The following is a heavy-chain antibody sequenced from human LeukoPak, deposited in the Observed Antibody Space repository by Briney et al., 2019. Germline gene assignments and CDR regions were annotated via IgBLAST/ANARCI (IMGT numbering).Heavy chain of an antibody. Sequence: GGSLRLSCAASGFTFSSYAMSWVRQAPGKGLEWVSGIKGSGDGTYYADSVKGRFTISRDNSKNTLYLQMNSLRAEDTAVYYCAKRGLSSSWSTTDYWGQGTLVTVSS. CDR3: AKRGLSSSWSTTDY. V-gene: IGHV3-23*01. CDR1: GFTFSSYA. D-gene: IGHD6-13*01. CDR2: IKGSGDGT. J-gene: IGHJ4*02.